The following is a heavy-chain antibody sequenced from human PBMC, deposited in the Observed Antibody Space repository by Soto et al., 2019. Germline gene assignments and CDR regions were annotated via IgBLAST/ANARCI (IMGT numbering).Heavy chain of an antibody. V-gene: IGHV4-59*08. J-gene: IGHJ4*02. CDR3: ARLVGRVYTPMDFAY. Sequence: PSETLSLTCTVSGGSISRYYWSWIRQPPGKGLEWIGNIFYSGSTTYNPSLKSRVTISVDTSTNQFSLKLSSVTAADTAVYYCARLVGRVYTPMDFAYWGQGTLVTVSS. D-gene: IGHD5-18*01. CDR1: GGSISRYY. CDR2: IFYSGST.